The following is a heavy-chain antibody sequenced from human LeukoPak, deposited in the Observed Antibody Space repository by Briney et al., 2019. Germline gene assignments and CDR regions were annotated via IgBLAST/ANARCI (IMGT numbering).Heavy chain of an antibody. Sequence: SVKVSCKASGGTFSSYAISWVRQAPGQGLEWMGGIIPIFGTANYAQKFQGRVTITADESTSTAYMELSSLRSEDTAVYYCARSKQLVQVHTDYYYYGMDVWGQGTTVTVSS. D-gene: IGHD6-6*01. CDR2: IIPIFGTA. CDR3: ARSKQLVQVHTDYYYYGMDV. CDR1: GGTFSSYA. J-gene: IGHJ6*02. V-gene: IGHV1-69*13.